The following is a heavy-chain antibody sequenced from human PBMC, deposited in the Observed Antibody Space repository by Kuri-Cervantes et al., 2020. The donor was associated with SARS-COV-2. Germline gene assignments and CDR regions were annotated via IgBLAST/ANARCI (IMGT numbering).Heavy chain of an antibody. V-gene: IGHV4-31*03. CDR2: IYYSGST. J-gene: IGHJ3*02. CDR1: GGSISSGGYY. D-gene: IGHD5-18*01. CDR3: ARGSYGPGGRAFDI. Sequence: SETLSLTCTVSGGSISSGGYYWSWIRQHPGKGLEWIGYIYYSGSTYYNPSLKSRVTISVDTSKNQFSLKLSSVTAADTAVYYCARGSYGPGGRAFDIWGQGTMVTVSS.